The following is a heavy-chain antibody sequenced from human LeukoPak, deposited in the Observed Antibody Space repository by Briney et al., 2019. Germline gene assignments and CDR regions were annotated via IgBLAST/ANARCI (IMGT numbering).Heavy chain of an antibody. CDR2: IKEDGSEK. CDR1: GFTFSSYW. Sequence: GGSLRLSCAASGFTFSSYWMSWVRQAPGKGLEWVANIKEDGSEKYYVDSVKGRFTISRDNAKNSLYLQMNSLRAEDTALYYCARDRSGTRHYYYYYMDVWGKGTTVTVSS. CDR3: ARDRSGTRHYYYYYMDV. V-gene: IGHV3-7*03. J-gene: IGHJ6*03. D-gene: IGHD2-2*01.